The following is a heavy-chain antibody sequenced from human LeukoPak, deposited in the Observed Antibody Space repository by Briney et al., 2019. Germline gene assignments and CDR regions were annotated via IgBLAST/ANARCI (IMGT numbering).Heavy chain of an antibody. CDR3: AKSKKLAVAGTSFDY. D-gene: IGHD6-19*01. CDR1: GFTFSSYA. Sequence: PGGSLRLSCAASGFTFSSYAMSWVRQAPGKGLEWVSAISGSGGSTYYADSVKGRFTISSDNSKNTLYLQMNSLRAEDTAVYYCAKSKKLAVAGTSFDYWGQGTLVTVSS. CDR2: ISGSGGST. V-gene: IGHV3-23*01. J-gene: IGHJ4*02.